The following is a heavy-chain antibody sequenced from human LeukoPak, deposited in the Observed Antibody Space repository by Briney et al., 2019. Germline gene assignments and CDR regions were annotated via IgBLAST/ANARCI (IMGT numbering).Heavy chain of an antibody. Sequence: SETLSLTCTVSGGSISSGDYYWSWIRQPPGKGLEWIGYIYYSGSTYYNPSLKSRVTISVDTSKKQFSLKLSSVTAADTAVYYCARARPGSGSYYGDWIDPWGQGTLVTVSS. CDR1: GGSISSGDYY. V-gene: IGHV4-30-4*01. CDR2: IYYSGST. CDR3: ARARPGSGSYYGDWIDP. D-gene: IGHD3-10*01. J-gene: IGHJ5*02.